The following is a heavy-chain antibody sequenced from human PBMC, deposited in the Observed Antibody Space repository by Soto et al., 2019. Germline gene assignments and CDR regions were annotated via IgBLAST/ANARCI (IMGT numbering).Heavy chain of an antibody. CDR1: GGSISSGDYY. CDR3: ARERPDGARLDP. CDR2: IYHSGST. V-gene: IGHV4-30-4*01. D-gene: IGHD6-6*01. Sequence: QVQLQESGPGLVKPSHTLSLTCTVSGGSISSGDYYWSWIRQPPGKGLEWIGYIYHSGSTYYNPSRKSRVTISVDTSKNQFSLKLSSVTAADTAVYYCARERPDGARLDPWGQGTLVTVSS. J-gene: IGHJ5*02.